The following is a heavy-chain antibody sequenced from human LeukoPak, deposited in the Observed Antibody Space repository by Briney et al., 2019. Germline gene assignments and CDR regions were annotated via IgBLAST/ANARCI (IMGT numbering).Heavy chain of an antibody. CDR1: GGSISSGGYS. V-gene: IGHV4-30-2*01. CDR2: IYHSGST. Sequence: SQTLSLTCAVSGGSISSGGYSWSWIRQPPGKGLEWIGYIYHSGSTYYNPPLKSRVTISVDRSKNQFSLKLSSVTAADTAVYYCARGSSSPFDYWGQGTLVTVSS. CDR3: ARGSSSPFDY. D-gene: IGHD6-13*01. J-gene: IGHJ4*02.